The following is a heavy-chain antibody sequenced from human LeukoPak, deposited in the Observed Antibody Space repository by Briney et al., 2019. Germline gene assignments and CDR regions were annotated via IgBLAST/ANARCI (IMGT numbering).Heavy chain of an antibody. D-gene: IGHD3-22*01. Sequence: ASVRVSCKVSGYTLTELSMHWVRQTPGKGLEWMGSFDPKKGERVNADKLQGRVTMTEDTSTDTAYMELSSLRSEDTAVYYCATQFDYDRSAYYLRAFDLWGQGTVVTVSS. CDR3: ATQFDYDRSAYYLRAFDL. V-gene: IGHV1-24*01. J-gene: IGHJ3*01. CDR2: FDPKKGER. CDR1: GYTLTELS.